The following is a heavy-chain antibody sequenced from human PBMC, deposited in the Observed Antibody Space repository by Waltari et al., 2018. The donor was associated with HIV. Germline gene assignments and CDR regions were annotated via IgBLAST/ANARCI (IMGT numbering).Heavy chain of an antibody. CDR2: ISYDGSNK. D-gene: IGHD3-16*01. CDR3: AKVRGVEFRGTEMDV. V-gene: IGHV3-30*18. J-gene: IGHJ6*02. Sequence: QVQLVESGGGVVQPGRSLRLSCAASGFTFSSYGMHWVRQAPGKGLGWVAVISYDGSNKYYADSVKGRFTISRDNSKNTLYLQMNSLRAEDTAVYYCAKVRGVEFRGTEMDVWGQGTTVTVSS. CDR1: GFTFSSYG.